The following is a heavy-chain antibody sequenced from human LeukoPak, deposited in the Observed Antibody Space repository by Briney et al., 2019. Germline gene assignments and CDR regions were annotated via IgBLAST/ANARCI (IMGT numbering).Heavy chain of an antibody. CDR3: ARDLPDDYGDYGIDY. CDR1: GEKFTNYA. D-gene: IGHD4-17*01. J-gene: IGHJ4*02. Sequence: AASVKVSCKASGEKFTNYAISWVRQAPGQGLQWIGGIISVFRTTNYAQKFQGRVTITADESTSTAYMELSSLRSEDTAVYYCARDLPDDYGDYGIDYWGQGTLVTVSS. CDR2: IISVFRTT. V-gene: IGHV1-69*13.